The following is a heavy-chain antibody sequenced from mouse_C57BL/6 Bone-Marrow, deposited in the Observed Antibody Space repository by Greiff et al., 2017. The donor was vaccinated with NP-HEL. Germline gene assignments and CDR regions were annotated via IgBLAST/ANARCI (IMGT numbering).Heavy chain of an antibody. CDR3: ARDASGYYGSSYPFAY. CDR1: GFTFSDFY. Sequence: EVKLVESGGGLVQSGRSLRLSCATSGFTFSDFYMEWVRQAPGKGLEWIAASRNKANDYTTEYSASVKGRFIVSRDTSQSILYLQMNALRAKDTAKYYCARDASGYYGSSYPFAYWGQGTLVTVSA. V-gene: IGHV7-1*01. J-gene: IGHJ3*01. D-gene: IGHD1-1*01. CDR2: SRNKANDYTT.